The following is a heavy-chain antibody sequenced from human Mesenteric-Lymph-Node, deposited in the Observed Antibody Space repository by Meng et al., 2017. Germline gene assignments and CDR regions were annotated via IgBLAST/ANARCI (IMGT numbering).Heavy chain of an antibody. CDR3: AREGGEGYCSGGSCYSWVYYYGMDV. D-gene: IGHD2-15*01. J-gene: IGHJ6*02. CDR2: IKQDGSET. CDR1: GFTFSSYW. Sequence: GGSLRLSCAASGFTFSSYWMSWVRQAPGKGLEWVANIKQDGSETYYVDSVKGRFTISRDNAKNSLYLQMNSLRAEDTAVYYCAREGGEGYCSGGSCYSWVYYYGMDVWGQGTTVTVSS. V-gene: IGHV3-7*01.